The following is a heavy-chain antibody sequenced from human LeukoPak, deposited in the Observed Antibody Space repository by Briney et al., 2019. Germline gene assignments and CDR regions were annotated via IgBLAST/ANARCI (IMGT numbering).Heavy chain of an antibody. D-gene: IGHD3-22*01. J-gene: IGHJ1*01. CDR2: ISYDGSDK. V-gene: IGHV3-30*18. CDR3: AKDLEEYYHDSSGYVGYFQH. Sequence: GGSLRLSCAASGFTFSNFGMHWVRQAPGKGLEWVAVISYDGSDKYYADSVKGRFTISRDNSKNTLYLQMNSLRAEDTAVYYCAKDLEEYYHDSSGYVGYFQHWGQGTLVTVSS. CDR1: GFTFSNFG.